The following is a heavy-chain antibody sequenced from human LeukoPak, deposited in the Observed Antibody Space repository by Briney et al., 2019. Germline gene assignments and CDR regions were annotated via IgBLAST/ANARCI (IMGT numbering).Heavy chain of an antibody. Sequence: GGSLRLSCAASGFTFSSYNMNWVRQAPGKGLEWVSSISSSSSYIYYADSVKGRFTISRDNAKNSLYLQMNSLRAEDTAVYYCARVHYYDSSGYYAWGQGTLVTVSS. D-gene: IGHD3-22*01. CDR3: ARVHYYDSSGYYA. J-gene: IGHJ5*02. V-gene: IGHV3-21*01. CDR1: GFTFSSYN. CDR2: ISSSSSYI.